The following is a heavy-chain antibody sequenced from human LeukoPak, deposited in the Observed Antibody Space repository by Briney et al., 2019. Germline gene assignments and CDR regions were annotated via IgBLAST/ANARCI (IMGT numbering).Heavy chain of an antibody. D-gene: IGHD4-17*01. Sequence: GGSLRLSCAASGFTVSSNYMSWVRQAPGKGLEWVSVIYSGGSTYYADSVKGRFTISRDNSKNTLYLQMNNLRAEDTAVYYCARDLGRDYGDYAFDPWGQGTLVTVSS. CDR1: GFTVSSNY. CDR2: IYSGGST. CDR3: ARDLGRDYGDYAFDP. J-gene: IGHJ5*02. V-gene: IGHV3-53*01.